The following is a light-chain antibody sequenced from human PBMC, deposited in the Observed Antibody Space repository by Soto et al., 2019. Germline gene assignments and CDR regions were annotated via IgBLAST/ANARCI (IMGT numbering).Light chain of an antibody. V-gene: IGKV3-11*01. Sequence: EILFTQSPVTLSLSPGERATLSCRASQSVSSYLAWYQQRPGQAPSLIMYDASNRANGIPARFSGSGSGTEFTLTISSLQSEDFAVYYCQQYNDWHPITFGQGTRLEIK. CDR3: QQYNDWHPIT. CDR2: DAS. CDR1: QSVSSY. J-gene: IGKJ5*01.